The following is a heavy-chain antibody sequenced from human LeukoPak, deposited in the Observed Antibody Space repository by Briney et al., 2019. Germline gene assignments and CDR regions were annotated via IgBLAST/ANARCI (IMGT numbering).Heavy chain of an antibody. J-gene: IGHJ4*02. V-gene: IGHV4-61*02. CDR2: IYTSGST. CDR1: GGSISSGSYY. Sequence: PSETLSLTCTVSGGSISSGSYYWSWIRQPAGKGLEWIGRIYTSGSTNYNPSLKSRVTISVDTSKNQFSLKLSSVTAADTAVYYCARDRVNYYGSGSYYNPFGYWGQGTLVTVSS. CDR3: ARDRVNYYGSGSYYNPFGY. D-gene: IGHD3-10*01.